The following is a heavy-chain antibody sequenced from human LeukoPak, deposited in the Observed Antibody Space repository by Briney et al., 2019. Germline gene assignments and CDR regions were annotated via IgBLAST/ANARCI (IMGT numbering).Heavy chain of an antibody. J-gene: IGHJ4*02. Sequence: GGSLRLSCAASGFTFSSYEMNWVRQAPGKGLEWVSYISSSGSTIYYADSVKDRFTISRDNAKNSLYLQMNSLRAEDTAVYYCARGNYCSGGSCYQTASFDYWGQGTLVTVSS. CDR3: ARGNYCSGGSCYQTASFDY. CDR1: GFTFSSYE. D-gene: IGHD2-15*01. V-gene: IGHV3-48*03. CDR2: ISSSGSTI.